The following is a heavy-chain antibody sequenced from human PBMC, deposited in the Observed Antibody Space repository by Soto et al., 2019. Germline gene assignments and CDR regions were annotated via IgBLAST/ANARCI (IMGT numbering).Heavy chain of an antibody. Sequence: QVQLQQRGAGLLKPSETLSLTCVVDGESFSGYYWTWIRQPPGKGLEWIGAINDSGSTNHKPSLNSRVTMSIDTSKNPFSLNLRSVTAAVTGVDYCAKGAALPEAGYYCLDVWGNGTPGSVS. CDR2: INDSGST. V-gene: IGHV4-34*01. D-gene: IGHD6-13*01. J-gene: IGHJ6*03. CDR3: AKGAALPEAGYYCLDV. CDR1: GESFSGYY.